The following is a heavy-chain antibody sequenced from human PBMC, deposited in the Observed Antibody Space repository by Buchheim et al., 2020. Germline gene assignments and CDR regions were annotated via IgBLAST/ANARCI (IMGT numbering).Heavy chain of an antibody. CDR1: GGSISSSRYY. Sequence: QVQLQESGPGLVKPSETLSLTCTVSGGSISSSRYYWGWIRQPPGKGLEWIGSIYYSGTTYYNPSLKSRVTISLDKSKNPFSLRLRSVTAADTAVYYCARHASSSPYLWGQGAL. D-gene: IGHD6-13*01. CDR2: IYYSGTT. J-gene: IGHJ5*02. V-gene: IGHV4-39*01. CDR3: ARHASSSPYL.